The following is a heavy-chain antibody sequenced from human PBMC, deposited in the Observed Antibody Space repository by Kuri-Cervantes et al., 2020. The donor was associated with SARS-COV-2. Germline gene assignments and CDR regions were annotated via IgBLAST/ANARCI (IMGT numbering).Heavy chain of an antibody. CDR3: ARDTMGSSGSVAFDI. CDR1: GGSISSGDYY. J-gene: IGHJ3*02. D-gene: IGHD3-22*01. V-gene: IGHV4-30-4*08. CDR2: IYYSGST. Sequence: SETLSLTCTVSGGSISSGDYYWSWIRQPPGKGLEWIGYIYYSGSTYYNPSLKSRVTISVDTSKNQFSLKLSSVTAADTAVYYCARDTMGSSGSVAFDIWGQGTMVTVSS.